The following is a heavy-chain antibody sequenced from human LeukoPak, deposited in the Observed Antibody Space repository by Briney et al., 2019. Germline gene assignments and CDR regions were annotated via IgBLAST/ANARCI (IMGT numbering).Heavy chain of an antibody. CDR1: GFTFSSYT. CDR2: ISSSSSYI. J-gene: IGHJ6*03. CDR3: ARDGDTVLTRGYYYYMDV. Sequence: GGSLRLSCAASGFTFSSYTMNWVRQAPGNGLEWVSSISSSSSYIYYVDSVKGRFTISRDNAKKSLYLQMNSLRAEDTALYYCARDGDTVLTRGYYYYMDVWGKGTTVTVSS. V-gene: IGHV3-21*01. D-gene: IGHD4-23*01.